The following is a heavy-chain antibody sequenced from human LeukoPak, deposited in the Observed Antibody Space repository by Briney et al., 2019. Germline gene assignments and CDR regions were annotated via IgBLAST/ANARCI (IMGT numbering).Heavy chain of an antibody. J-gene: IGHJ4*02. CDR1: GGSISSGGYY. CDR3: ARGDRNPFDY. Sequence: SETLSLTCTVSGGSISSGGYYWRWIRQHPGKGLEWIGYIYYSGSTYYNPSLKSRVTISVDTSKNQFSLKLSSVTAADTAVYYCARGDRNPFDYWGQGTLVTVSS. D-gene: IGHD1-14*01. V-gene: IGHV4-31*03. CDR2: IYYSGST.